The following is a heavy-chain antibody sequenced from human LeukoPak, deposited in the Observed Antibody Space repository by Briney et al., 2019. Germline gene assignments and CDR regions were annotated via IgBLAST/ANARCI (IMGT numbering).Heavy chain of an antibody. CDR1: GFTSDDYA. V-gene: IGHV3-9*02. Sequence: GGSPRLSCAASGFTSDDYAMLWVRQAPGKGLEWVSGISWNSGIIDYADSVKGRFTISRDNAKHSLYLQMNSLRAEDTALYYCAKVAHHYGMDVWGQGTTVTVSS. J-gene: IGHJ6*02. CDR2: ISWNSGII. CDR3: AKVAHHYGMDV.